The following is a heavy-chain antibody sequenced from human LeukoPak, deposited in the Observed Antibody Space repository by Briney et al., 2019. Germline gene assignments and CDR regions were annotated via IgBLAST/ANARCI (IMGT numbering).Heavy chain of an antibody. D-gene: IGHD2-21*01. J-gene: IGHJ6*02. CDR3: ARELWSAYGMDV. CDR2: ISSSSSTI. Sequence: GGSLRLSCATSGFTFTSYSMNWVRQAPGKGLEWVSYISSSSSTIHYADSVKGRFTISRDNAENSLFLQINSLRDDDTAVYYCARELWSAYGMDVWGQGTTVTVSS. CDR1: GFTFTSYS. V-gene: IGHV3-48*02.